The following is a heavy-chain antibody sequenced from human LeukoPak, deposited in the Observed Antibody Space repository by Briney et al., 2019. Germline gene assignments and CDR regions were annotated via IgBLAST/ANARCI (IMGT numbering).Heavy chain of an antibody. Sequence: GGSLRLSCTASGFPFSDYSMNWVRQAPGKGLEWISYIGISSGNTKYADSVKGRFTISADNAKNSLYLQLNSLRVEDTAVYYCARDHNYAFDNWGQGTLVSVSS. CDR1: GFPFSDYS. CDR3: ARDHNYAFDN. V-gene: IGHV3-48*04. D-gene: IGHD1-1*01. CDR2: IGISSGNT. J-gene: IGHJ4*02.